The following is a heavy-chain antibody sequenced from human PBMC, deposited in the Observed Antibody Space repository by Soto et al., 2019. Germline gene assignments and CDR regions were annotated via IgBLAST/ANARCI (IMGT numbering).Heavy chain of an antibody. Sequence: QVHLQQWGAGLLKPSGTLSLTCAVSGGSFSDAFWSWVRQSPGRGLAWIGEVFHTGNTNYNPSLKSRVTLSVDTATNQFSLRMTSVTAADSAVYYCARAPRELLAEGPLFLYYYYGLDVWGQGTTVTVSS. CDR3: ARAPRELLAEGPLFLYYYYGLDV. CDR2: VFHTGNT. D-gene: IGHD1-7*01. CDR1: GGSFSDAF. J-gene: IGHJ6*02. V-gene: IGHV4-34*12.